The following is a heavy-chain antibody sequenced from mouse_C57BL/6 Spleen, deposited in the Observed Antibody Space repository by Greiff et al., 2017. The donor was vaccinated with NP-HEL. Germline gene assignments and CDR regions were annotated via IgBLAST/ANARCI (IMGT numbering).Heavy chain of an antibody. J-gene: IGHJ4*01. D-gene: IGHD2-2*01. Sequence: VQLKESGGDLVKPGGSLKLSCAASGFTFSSYGMSWVRQTPDKRLEWVATISSGGSYTYYPDSVKGRFTISRDNAKNTLYLQMSSLKSEDTAMYYCARRGYDVYYYAMDYWGQGTSVTVSS. V-gene: IGHV5-6*01. CDR2: ISSGGSYT. CDR1: GFTFSSYG. CDR3: ARRGYDVYYYAMDY.